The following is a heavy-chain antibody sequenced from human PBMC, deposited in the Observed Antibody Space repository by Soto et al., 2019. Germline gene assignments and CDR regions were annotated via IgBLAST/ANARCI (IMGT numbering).Heavy chain of an antibody. CDR3: TWMNTVTSVYN. D-gene: IGHD4-17*01. Sequence: GGSLRLSCAASEFSVSNNYMDWVRQAPGKGLEWVSLISSGGGTLYADSVKRRFTISRDNSKNTMYLHMNSLRPDDTAFYYCTWMNTVTSVYNWGQGTLVTVSS. CDR2: ISSGGGT. CDR1: EFSVSNNY. V-gene: IGHV3-53*01. J-gene: IGHJ4*02.